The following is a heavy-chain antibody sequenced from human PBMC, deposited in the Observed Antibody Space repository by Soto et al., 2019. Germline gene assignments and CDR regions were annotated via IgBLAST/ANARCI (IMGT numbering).Heavy chain of an antibody. J-gene: IGHJ4*02. CDR1: GFTFSMYW. CDR2: INDDGSST. D-gene: IGHD1-1*01. Sequence: VGSLRLSCAASGFTFSMYWMHWVRQVPGKGPEWVSRINDDGSSTNYADSVKGRFTISRDNAKNTLYLQMNDLRAEDTAVYYCARGPRSTSTGTGAFWGQGTLVTAPQ. CDR3: ARGPRSTSTGTGAF. V-gene: IGHV3-74*01.